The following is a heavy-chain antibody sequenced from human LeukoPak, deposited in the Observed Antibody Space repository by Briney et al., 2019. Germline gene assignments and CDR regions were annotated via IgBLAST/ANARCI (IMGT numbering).Heavy chain of an antibody. V-gene: IGHV4-61*08. CDR3: ARTDHLDWFDP. CDR1: GGSISSGGYY. CDR2: IYYSGSA. D-gene: IGHD3-16*01. Sequence: SETLSLTCTVSGGSISSGGYYWSWIRQPPGKGLEWIGYIYYSGSANYNPSLKSRVTISVDTSKNQFSLKLSSVTAADTAVYYCARTDHLDWFDPWGQGTLVTVSS. J-gene: IGHJ5*02.